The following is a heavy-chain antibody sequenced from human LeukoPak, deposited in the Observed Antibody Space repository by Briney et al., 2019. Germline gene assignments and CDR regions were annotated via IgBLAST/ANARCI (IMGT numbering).Heavy chain of an antibody. CDR2: INSDGSST. CDR3: ARSHYYDSSGSFDYVYGLDV. CDR1: GFNFSNYW. Sequence: GGSLRLSCAASGFNFSNYWMHWVRQVPGKGPVWVSRINSDGSSTRYADSVKGRFTISRDNAKNMLSLQMNSLRAEDTAVYYCARSHYYDSSGSFDYVYGLDVRGQGTTVTVSS. J-gene: IGHJ6*02. D-gene: IGHD3-22*01. V-gene: IGHV3-74*01.